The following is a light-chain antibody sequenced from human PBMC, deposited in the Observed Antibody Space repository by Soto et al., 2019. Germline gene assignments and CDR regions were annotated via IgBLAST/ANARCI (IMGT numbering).Light chain of an antibody. CDR1: QGISRS. V-gene: IGKV1D-12*01. CDR2: AAS. CDR3: QQADTFPIT. J-gene: IGKJ5*01. Sequence: DIQMTQSPSSVSASLGDRVTISCKASQGISRSLAWYQQKTGKAPKFLIYAASSLQSGVPSRFSGSGSGTDFNLTISSLQPEDSAIYYCQQADTFPITFGQGTRLEIK.